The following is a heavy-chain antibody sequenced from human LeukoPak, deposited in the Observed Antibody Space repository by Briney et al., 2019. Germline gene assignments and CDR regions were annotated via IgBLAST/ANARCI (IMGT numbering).Heavy chain of an antibody. D-gene: IGHD2-2*01. Sequence: PSVKLSRKASGDTFSSYTISWVPQAPGQGLEWMGRIIPILGIANYAQKFQGRVTITADKSTSTAYMELSSLRSEDTAVYYCARDGVVPAAIDYYYYYMDVWGKGTTVTVSS. V-gene: IGHV1-69*04. CDR2: IIPILGIA. CDR1: GDTFSSYT. CDR3: ARDGVVPAAIDYYYYYMDV. J-gene: IGHJ6*03.